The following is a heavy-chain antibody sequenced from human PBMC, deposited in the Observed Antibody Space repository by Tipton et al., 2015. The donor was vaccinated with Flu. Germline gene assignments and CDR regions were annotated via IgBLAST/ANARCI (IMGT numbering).Heavy chain of an antibody. Sequence: TLSLTCTVSGGSISRGSYYYNWIRQPAGKGLEWIGRIYSSGSNYYNPSLKSRATISIDTSKNQFSLKLTSVTAADTAVYYCARDEDYFYGMDVWGPGTSVTVSS. V-gene: IGHV4-61*02. CDR1: GGSISRGSYY. CDR2: IYSSGSN. J-gene: IGHJ6*02. CDR3: ARDEDYFYGMDV.